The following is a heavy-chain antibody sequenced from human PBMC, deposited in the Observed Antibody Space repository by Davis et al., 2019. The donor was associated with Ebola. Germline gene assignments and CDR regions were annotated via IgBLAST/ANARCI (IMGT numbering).Heavy chain of an antibody. Sequence: GESLKISCAASGFTFSDYYMSWIRQAPGKGLEWVSYISSSGSTIYYADSVKGRFTISRDNAKNSLYLQMNSLRAEDTAVYYWAREGGARHTVTTQGYWGQGTLVTVSS. D-gene: IGHD4-17*01. CDR1: GFTFSDYY. CDR2: ISSSGSTI. V-gene: IGHV3-11*01. J-gene: IGHJ4*02. CDR3: AREGGARHTVTTQGY.